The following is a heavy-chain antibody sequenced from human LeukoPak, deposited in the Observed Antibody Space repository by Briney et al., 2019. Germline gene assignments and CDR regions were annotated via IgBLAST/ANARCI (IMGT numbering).Heavy chain of an antibody. CDR2: ISGSGSST. Sequence: PGGSLRLSCAAPGFTFTSYAMNWVRQAPGKGLEWVSTISGSGSSTYYVDSVKSRFTISRDNSKNTLCLQMNSLRAEDTAEYYCAKDSNGWYQRGSNYFDYWGQGTLVTVSS. J-gene: IGHJ4*02. D-gene: IGHD6-19*01. CDR3: AKDSNGWYQRGSNYFDY. V-gene: IGHV3-23*01. CDR1: GFTFTSYA.